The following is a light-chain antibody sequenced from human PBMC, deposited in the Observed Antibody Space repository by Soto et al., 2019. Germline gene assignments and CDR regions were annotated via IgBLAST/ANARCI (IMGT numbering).Light chain of an antibody. CDR1: SSDFDGFTK. J-gene: IGLJ1*01. Sequence: QSVLTQPASVSGSPGQSIAISCTGTSSDFDGFTKVSWYQHHPDKAPKLIIYDVTNRPSGVSNRFSGSKSGNTASLTISGLQAGDEADYYCSSYTSSSTLVFGTGTRSPS. V-gene: IGLV2-14*03. CDR2: DVT. CDR3: SSYTSSSTLV.